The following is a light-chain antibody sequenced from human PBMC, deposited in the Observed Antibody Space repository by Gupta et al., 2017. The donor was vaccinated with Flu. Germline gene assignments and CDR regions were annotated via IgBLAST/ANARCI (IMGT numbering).Light chain of an antibody. Sequence: QSVLTQPPSASGTPGQRVTISCSGSVSNIGSNAVSWYQHLPGTAPNLLVFGNTYRPSGVPDRFSGSKSGASASLAISGLQSEDEADYFCAVWDDRLNGVAFGGGTKLTVL. J-gene: IGLJ2*01. CDR3: AVWDDRLNGVA. CDR2: GNT. CDR1: VSNIGSNA. V-gene: IGLV1-44*01.